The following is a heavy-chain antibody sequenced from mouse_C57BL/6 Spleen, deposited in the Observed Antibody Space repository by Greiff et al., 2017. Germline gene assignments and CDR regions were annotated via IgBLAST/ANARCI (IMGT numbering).Heavy chain of an antibody. Sequence: QVQLQQSGAELVRPGTSVKMSCKASGYTFTNYWIGWAKQRPGHGLEWIGDIYPGGGYTNYNEKFKGKATLTADKSSSTAYMQFSSLTSEDSAIYYCARGFDSSGYGSFAYWGQGTLVTVSA. D-gene: IGHD3-2*02. V-gene: IGHV1-63*01. J-gene: IGHJ3*01. CDR1: GYTFTNYW. CDR3: ARGFDSSGYGSFAY. CDR2: IYPGGGYT.